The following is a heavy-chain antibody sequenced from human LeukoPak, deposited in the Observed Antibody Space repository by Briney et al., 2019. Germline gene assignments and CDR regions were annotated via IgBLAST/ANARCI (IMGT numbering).Heavy chain of an antibody. D-gene: IGHD2-15*01. V-gene: IGHV4-34*01. CDR1: GGSFSGYY. J-gene: IGHJ4*02. Sequence: KPSETLSLTCAVYGGSFSGYYWSWIRQPPGKGLEWIGEINHSGSTNYNPSLKSRVTISVDTSKNQFSLKLSSVTAADTAVYYCASVGGSYREGDYWGQGTLVTVSS. CDR2: INHSGST. CDR3: ASVGGSYREGDY.